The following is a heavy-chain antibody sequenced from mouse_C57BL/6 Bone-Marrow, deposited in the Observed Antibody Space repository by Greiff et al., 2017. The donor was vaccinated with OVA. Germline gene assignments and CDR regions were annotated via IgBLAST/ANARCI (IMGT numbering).Heavy chain of an antibody. D-gene: IGHD1-1*01. CDR1: GYAFSSSW. V-gene: IGHV1-82*01. CDR3: ADLSATGFAY. Sequence: VQLQQSGPELVKPGASVEISCKASGYAFSSSWMNWVKQRPGKGLEWIGRIYPGDGDTNYNGKFKGKATLTADKSSSTAYMQLSSLTSEDSAVYFCADLSATGFAYWGQGTLVTVSA. CDR2: IYPGDGDT. J-gene: IGHJ3*01.